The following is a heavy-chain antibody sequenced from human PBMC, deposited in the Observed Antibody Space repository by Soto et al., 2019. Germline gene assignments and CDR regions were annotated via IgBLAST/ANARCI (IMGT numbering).Heavy chain of an antibody. V-gene: IGHV1-18*04. CDR1: GYTFTSYG. D-gene: IGHD2-2*01. CDR3: ARDNGSSSSRQNWFDP. CDR2: ISAYNGNT. J-gene: IGHJ5*02. Sequence: ASVKVSCKASGYTFTSYGISWVRQAPGQGLEWMGWISAYNGNTNYAQKLQGRVTMTTDTSTSTAYMELRSLRSDDTAVYYCARDNGSSSSRQNWFDPWGQGTLVTVSS.